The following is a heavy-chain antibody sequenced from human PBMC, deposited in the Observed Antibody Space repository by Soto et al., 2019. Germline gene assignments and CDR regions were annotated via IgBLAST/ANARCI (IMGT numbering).Heavy chain of an antibody. D-gene: IGHD1-26*01. CDR1: GYSFTSLE. Sequence: ASLKVCCEASGYSFTSLEINWVRQTAGQGLEWMGWMQPSTGRTGYAQKFQGRVTMTRDTSINTAYMELTTLTSDDTAFYYCARGVSAGVDYWGQGTLVTSPQ. CDR2: MQPSTGRT. J-gene: IGHJ4*02. V-gene: IGHV1-8*01. CDR3: ARGVSAGVDY.